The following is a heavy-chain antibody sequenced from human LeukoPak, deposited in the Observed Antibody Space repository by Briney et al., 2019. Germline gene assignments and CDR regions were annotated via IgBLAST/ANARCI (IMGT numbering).Heavy chain of an antibody. CDR3: ARDDHYGSSGYYYGYEGAFDI. V-gene: IGHV4-59*01. Sequence: PSETLSLTCTVSGGSIVSYYWSWIRQPPGKGLEWIGYIYYSGNTNYNPSLKSRVTISVDTSKNQFSLKLSSVTAADTAVYYCARDDHYGSSGYYYGYEGAFDIWGQGTMVTVSS. D-gene: IGHD3-22*01. CDR1: GGSIVSYY. CDR2: IYYSGNT. J-gene: IGHJ3*02.